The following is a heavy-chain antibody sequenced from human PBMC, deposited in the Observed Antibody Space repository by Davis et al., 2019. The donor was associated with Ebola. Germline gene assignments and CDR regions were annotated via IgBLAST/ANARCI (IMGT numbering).Heavy chain of an antibody. D-gene: IGHD3-3*01. CDR2: ISWNSGSI. J-gene: IGHJ5*02. Sequence: PGGSLRLSCAASGFTFDDYAMHWVRQAPGKGLEWVSGISWNSGSIGYADSVKGRFTISRDNAKNSLYLQMNSLRAEDTALYYCAKDQDFWSGLNGGNWFDPWGQGTLVTVSS. CDR1: GFTFDDYA. V-gene: IGHV3-9*01. CDR3: AKDQDFWSGLNGGNWFDP.